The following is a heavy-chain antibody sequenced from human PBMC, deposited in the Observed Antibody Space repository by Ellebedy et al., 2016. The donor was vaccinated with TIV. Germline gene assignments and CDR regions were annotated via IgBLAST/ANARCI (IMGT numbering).Heavy chain of an antibody. D-gene: IGHD6-13*01. V-gene: IGHV3-30*18. CDR2: ISYDGSKK. J-gene: IGHJ6*02. CDR1: GFTFSSYG. CDR3: AKDRPKWGAYSSSWYDVESGAYYYGMDV. Sequence: GESLKISCAASGFTFSSYGMHSVRQAPGKGLEWVAVISYDGSKKYYVDSVKGRFTISRDNSKNTLYLQMNSLRPEDTAVYYCAKDRPKWGAYSSSWYDVESGAYYYGMDVWGQGTTVTVSS.